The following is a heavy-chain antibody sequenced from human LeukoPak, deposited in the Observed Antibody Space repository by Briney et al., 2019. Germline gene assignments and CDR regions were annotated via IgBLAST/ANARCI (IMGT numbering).Heavy chain of an antibody. J-gene: IGHJ6*03. CDR2: ISSGRSRI. D-gene: IGHD3-22*01. CDR1: GFAFSSYS. Sequence: GGSLRLSCAASGFAFSSYSMHWVRQAPGKGLEWVSYISSGRSRIYYADSVKGRFTISRDNAKNSLYLQMNSLRDEDTAVYYCARDCGRSGYPHYYPYYYMDIWGTGTTVTV. CDR3: ARDCGRSGYPHYYPYYYMDI. V-gene: IGHV3-48*02.